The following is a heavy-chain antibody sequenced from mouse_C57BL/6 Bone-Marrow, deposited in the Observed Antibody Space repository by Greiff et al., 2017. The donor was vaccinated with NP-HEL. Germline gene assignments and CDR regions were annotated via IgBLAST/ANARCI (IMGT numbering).Heavy chain of an antibody. CDR1: GYTFTSYW. CDR2: IHPNSGST. Sequence: QVQLKQPGAELVKPGASVKLSCKASGYTFTSYWMHWVKQRPGQGLEWIGMIHPNSGSTNYNEKFKSKATLTVDKSSSTAYMQLSSLTSEDSAVYYCARYYYGGNWYFDVWGTGTTVTVSS. V-gene: IGHV1-64*01. CDR3: ARYYYGGNWYFDV. D-gene: IGHD1-1*01. J-gene: IGHJ1*03.